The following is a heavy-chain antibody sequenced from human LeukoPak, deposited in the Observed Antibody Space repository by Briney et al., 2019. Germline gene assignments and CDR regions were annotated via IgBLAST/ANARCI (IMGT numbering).Heavy chain of an antibody. CDR1: GYTFTGYY. Sequence: ASVKVSRKASGYTFTGYYMHWLRQAPGQGLEWMGWINPNSGGTNYAQKFQGRVTMTRDTSISTAYMELSRLRSDDTAVYYCARDQETVTNGFDYWGQGTLVTVSS. J-gene: IGHJ4*02. CDR2: INPNSGGT. CDR3: ARDQETVTNGFDY. D-gene: IGHD4-17*01. V-gene: IGHV1-2*02.